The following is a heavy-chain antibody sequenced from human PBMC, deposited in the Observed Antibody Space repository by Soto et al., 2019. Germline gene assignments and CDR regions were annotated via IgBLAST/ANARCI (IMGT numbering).Heavy chain of an antibody. D-gene: IGHD1-1*01. CDR3: ARAPSAAGTVGFDF. CDR2: IWHDGSNK. CDR1: GFRVRDYG. V-gene: IGHV3-33*01. J-gene: IGHJ4*02. Sequence: PGGSLRLSCETSGFRVRDYGMHWVRQAPGKGLEWVAVIWHDGSNKHYADSVKGRFTVSRDNSKSTLFLQMDTLRAEDTAVYYCARAPSAAGTVGFDFWGQGTPVTVSS.